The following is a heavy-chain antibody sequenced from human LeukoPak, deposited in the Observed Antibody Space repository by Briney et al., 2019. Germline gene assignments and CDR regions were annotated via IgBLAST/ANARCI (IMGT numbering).Heavy chain of an antibody. CDR3: ARRLSGANDAFDI. Sequence: SETLSLTCAVYGGSFSGYYWSWIRQPPGKGLEWIGEINHSGSTNYNPSLKSRVTISVDTSKNQFSLKLSSVTAADTAVYYCARRLSGANDAFDIWGQGTMVTVSS. CDR2: INHSGST. D-gene: IGHD2/OR15-2a*01. V-gene: IGHV4-34*01. CDR1: GGSFSGYY. J-gene: IGHJ3*02.